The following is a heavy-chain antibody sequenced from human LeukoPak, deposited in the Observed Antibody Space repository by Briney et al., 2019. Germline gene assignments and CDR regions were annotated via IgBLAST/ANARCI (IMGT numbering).Heavy chain of an antibody. Sequence: PGGSLRLSCAASGFTFSNYAMSWVRQAPGKGLEWVSTITDTGGSTYSADSVKGRFTISRDNAKNSLYLQMNSLRAEDTAVYYCARDFSWYGYWGQGTLVTVSS. CDR2: ITDTGGST. CDR1: GFTFSNYA. CDR3: ARDFSWYGY. J-gene: IGHJ4*02. D-gene: IGHD6-13*01. V-gene: IGHV3-23*01.